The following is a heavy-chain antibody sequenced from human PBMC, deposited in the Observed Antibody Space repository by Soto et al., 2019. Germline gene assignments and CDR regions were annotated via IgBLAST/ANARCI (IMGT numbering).Heavy chain of an antibody. CDR2: IAGSGDNI. Sequence: EVQLLESGGGLVQPGGSLRLSCAASGFTFSTYAMSWVRQAPGKGLEWVSTIAGSGDNIHYGDSVKGRFTISRDNSKNTLYLQMNSLRAEDTALYYCANTAVAVSATPWFDPWGQGTLVTVSS. V-gene: IGHV3-23*01. J-gene: IGHJ5*02. D-gene: IGHD2-15*01. CDR1: GFTFSTYA. CDR3: ANTAVAVSATPWFDP.